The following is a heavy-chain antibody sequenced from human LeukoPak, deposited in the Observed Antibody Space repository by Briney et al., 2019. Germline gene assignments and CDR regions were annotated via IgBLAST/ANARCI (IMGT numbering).Heavy chain of an antibody. CDR2: IWYDGSNK. CDR1: GFTFSNFG. Sequence: GGSLRLSCAASGFTFSNFGMLWVRQAPGKGLEWVALIWYDGSNKYYADSVKGRFTISRDNSKDTMYMQMNSLRAEDTAVYYCARAGLGAAADVWGQGTLVTVSS. D-gene: IGHD6-13*01. CDR3: ARAGLGAAADV. J-gene: IGHJ4*02. V-gene: IGHV3-33*01.